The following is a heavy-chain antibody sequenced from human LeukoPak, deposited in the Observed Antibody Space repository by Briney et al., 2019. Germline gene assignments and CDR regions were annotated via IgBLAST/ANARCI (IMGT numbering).Heavy chain of an antibody. D-gene: IGHD3-22*01. CDR1: GGSVSSGSYY. CDR2: IYYSGST. Sequence: PSETLSLTCTVSGGSVSSGSYYWSWIRQPPGKGLEWIGYIYYSGSTNYNPSFKGRVTISVDKSKNQFSLKLSSVTAADTAVYYCASYMIVEYAFDIWGQGTMVTVSS. J-gene: IGHJ3*02. CDR3: ASYMIVEYAFDI. V-gene: IGHV4-61*01.